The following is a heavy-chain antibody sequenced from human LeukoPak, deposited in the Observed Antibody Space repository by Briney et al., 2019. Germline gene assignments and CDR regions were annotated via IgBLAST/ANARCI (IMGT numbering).Heavy chain of an antibody. V-gene: IGHV3-53*01. D-gene: IGHD2-21*01. J-gene: IGHJ5*02. CDR1: GFTVSSDL. Sequence: GGSLRLSCAVSGFTVSSDLMNWVRQAPGMGLEWVSSMNSGGDTYYADSVKGRSIISRDKSRNTLYLQMNSLRVDDTAVYYCARSIVVSPAAPYSWFDPWGHGTLVTVSS. CDR3: ARSIVVSPAAPYSWFDP. CDR2: MNSGGDT.